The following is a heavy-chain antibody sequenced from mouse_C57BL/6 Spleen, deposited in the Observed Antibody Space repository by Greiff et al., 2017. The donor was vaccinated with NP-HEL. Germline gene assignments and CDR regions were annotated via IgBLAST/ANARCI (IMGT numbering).Heavy chain of an antibody. J-gene: IGHJ3*01. CDR2: ISSGGSYT. CDR3: ARHYDYDDGAWFAY. D-gene: IGHD2-4*01. V-gene: IGHV5-6*02. Sequence: EVKLVESGGDLVKPGGSLKLSCAASGFTFSSYGMSWVRQTPDKRLEWVATISSGGSYTYYPDSVKGRFTISRDNAKNTLYLQMSSLKSEDTAMYYCARHYDYDDGAWFAYWGQGTLVTVSA. CDR1: GFTFSSYG.